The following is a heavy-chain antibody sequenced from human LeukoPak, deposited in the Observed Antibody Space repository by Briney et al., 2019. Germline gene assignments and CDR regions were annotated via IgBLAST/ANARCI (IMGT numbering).Heavy chain of an antibody. CDR2: IIPILGTA. D-gene: IGHD3-16*02. V-gene: IGHV1-69*01. CDR1: GGTFISYA. Sequence: SVKVSCKASGGTFISYAISWVRQAPGQGLERMGGIIPILGTASDAQKFQGRVTITADESTSTAYMELSSLRSEDTAVYYCARVSTGRSYNYYYGMDVWGQGTTVTVSS. J-gene: IGHJ6*02. CDR3: ARVSTGRSYNYYYGMDV.